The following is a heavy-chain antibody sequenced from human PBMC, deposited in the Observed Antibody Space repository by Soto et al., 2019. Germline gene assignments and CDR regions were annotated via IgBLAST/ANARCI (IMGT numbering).Heavy chain of an antibody. CDR1: GYTFTGYY. D-gene: IGHD2-15*01. CDR2: INPNSGGT. V-gene: IGHV1-2*04. Sequence: GASVKVSCKASGYTFTGYYMHWVRQAPGQGLEWMGWINPNSGGTNYAQKFQGWVTMTRDTSISTAYMELSRLRSDDTAVYYCARGNIVVVVAAPGWTWFDPWGQGTLVTVSS. CDR3: ARGNIVVVVAAPGWTWFDP. J-gene: IGHJ5*02.